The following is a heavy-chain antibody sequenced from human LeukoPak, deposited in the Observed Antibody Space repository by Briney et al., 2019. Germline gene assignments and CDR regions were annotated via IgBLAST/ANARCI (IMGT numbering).Heavy chain of an antibody. Sequence: PGGSLTLSCAASGFTFSSFEMNWVRRSPGKGLEWISYNSGGGETMYYADSVKGRFTISRHNARNSLYLQINSLRADDGAVYYFARVYQHYMGVWGKGTTVTVSS. D-gene: IGHD2/OR15-2a*01. J-gene: IGHJ6*03. CDR2: NSGGGETM. CDR3: ARVYQHYMGV. V-gene: IGHV3-48*03. CDR1: GFTFSSFE.